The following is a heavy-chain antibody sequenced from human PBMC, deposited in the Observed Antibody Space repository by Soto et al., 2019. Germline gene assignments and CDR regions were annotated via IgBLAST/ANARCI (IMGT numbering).Heavy chain of an antibody. D-gene: IGHD5-12*01. Sequence: GGSLRLSCAASGFTFSSYSMNWVRQAPGKGLEWVSYISSSSSTIYYADSVKGRFTISRDNAKNSLYLQMNSLRAEDTAVYYCARDLGPDSGYSTNFDYWGQGTLVTVSS. CDR3: ARDLGPDSGYSTNFDY. J-gene: IGHJ4*02. CDR1: GFTFSSYS. V-gene: IGHV3-48*01. CDR2: ISSSSSTI.